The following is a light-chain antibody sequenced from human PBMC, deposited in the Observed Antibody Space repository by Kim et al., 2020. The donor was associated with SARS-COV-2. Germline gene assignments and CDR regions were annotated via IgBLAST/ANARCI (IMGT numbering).Light chain of an antibody. J-gene: IGLJ2*01. V-gene: IGLV6-57*04. CDR2: EDN. CDR3: QSYDNSKLGV. Sequence: NFMLTQPHSVSESPGKTVTISCTRSSGSIASNYVQWYQQRPGSAPTTVIYEDNQRPSGVPDRFSGSIDSSSNSASLTISGLKTEDEADYYCQSYDNSKLGVFGGGTQLTVL. CDR1: SGSIASNY.